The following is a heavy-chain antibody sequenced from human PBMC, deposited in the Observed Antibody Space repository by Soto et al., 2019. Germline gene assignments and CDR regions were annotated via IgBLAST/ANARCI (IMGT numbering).Heavy chain of an antibody. Sequence: GGSLKISCKGSGYSFTSYCIGWVRQMPGKGLEWMGIIYPGDSDTRYSPSFQGQVTISDDKSISTAYLQWSSLKASDTAMYYCARLFIRGVISYFDYWGQGTLVNVSS. CDR3: ARLFIRGVISYFDY. CDR2: IYPGDSDT. J-gene: IGHJ4*02. D-gene: IGHD3-10*01. CDR1: GYSFTSYC. V-gene: IGHV5-51*01.